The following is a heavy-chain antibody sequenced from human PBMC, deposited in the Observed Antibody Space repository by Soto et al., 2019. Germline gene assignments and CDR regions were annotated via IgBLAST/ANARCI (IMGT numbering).Heavy chain of an antibody. CDR3: ARDVRGEYYYYMDV. CDR1: GGSISSYY. V-gene: IGHV4-59*01. J-gene: IGHJ6*03. CDR2: IYYSGST. D-gene: IGHD3-10*02. Sequence: QVQLQESGPGLVKPSETLSLTCTVSGGSISSYYWSWIRQPPGKGLEWIGYIYYSGSTNYNPSLKSRVTISVDTSKNQFSLKLSSVTAADTAVYYCARDVRGEYYYYMDVWGKGTTVTVSS.